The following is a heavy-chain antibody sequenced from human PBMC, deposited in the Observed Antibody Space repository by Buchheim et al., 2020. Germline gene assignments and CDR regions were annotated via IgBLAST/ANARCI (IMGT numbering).Heavy chain of an antibody. Sequence: QVQLQESGPGLVKPSQTLSLTCAVSGGSISSGGYSWSWIRQQAGEGLEWIGYIYYSGSTYYNPSLTSRVTISVDTAKIQFTRKLSSMTAADTAVYYCASALMQLVPHYYYYGMDVWGQGTT. J-gene: IGHJ6*02. D-gene: IGHD6-6*01. CDR2: IYYSGST. CDR1: GGSISSGGYS. V-gene: IGHV4-30-4*07. CDR3: ASALMQLVPHYYYYGMDV.